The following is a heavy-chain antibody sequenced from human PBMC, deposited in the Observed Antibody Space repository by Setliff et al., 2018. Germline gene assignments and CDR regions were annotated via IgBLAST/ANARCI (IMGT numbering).Heavy chain of an antibody. CDR3: ASIDWGENFYNMDV. CDR1: GFTFNFFW. CDR2: INQDGSTP. V-gene: IGHV3-7*01. Sequence: GSLRLSCAASGFTFNFFWMSWVRQVPGKGLEWVANINQDGSTPFYVDSVKGRFTISRDNAKNSLYLQMNSLRGEDTAVYFCASIDWGENFYNMDVWGKGTTVTVSS. D-gene: IGHD7-27*01. J-gene: IGHJ6*03.